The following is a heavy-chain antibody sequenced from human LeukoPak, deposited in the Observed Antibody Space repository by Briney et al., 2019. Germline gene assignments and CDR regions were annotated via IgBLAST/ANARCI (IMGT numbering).Heavy chain of an antibody. CDR1: GFTVSSNY. D-gene: IGHD6-6*01. CDR2: ISGSGGST. Sequence: GGSLRLSCAASGFTVSSNYMSWVRQAPGKGLEWVSAISGSGGSTYYADSVKGRFTISRDNSKNTLYLQMNSLRAEDTAVYYCAASIAALPGAYYYYGMDVWGQGTTVTVSS. J-gene: IGHJ6*02. CDR3: AASIAALPGAYYYYGMDV. V-gene: IGHV3-23*01.